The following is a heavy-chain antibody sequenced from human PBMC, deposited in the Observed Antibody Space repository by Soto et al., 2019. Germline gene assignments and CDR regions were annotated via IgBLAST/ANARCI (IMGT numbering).Heavy chain of an antibody. D-gene: IGHD6-19*01. Sequence: PGGSLRLSCAASGFTFSSYGMHWVRQAPGKGLEWVAVIWYDGSNKYYADSVKGRFTISRDNSKNTLYLQMNSLRAEDTAVYYCASPEVYSSGWKNDYWGQGTLVTVSS. V-gene: IGHV3-33*01. CDR3: ASPEVYSSGWKNDY. CDR1: GFTFSSYG. CDR2: IWYDGSNK. J-gene: IGHJ4*02.